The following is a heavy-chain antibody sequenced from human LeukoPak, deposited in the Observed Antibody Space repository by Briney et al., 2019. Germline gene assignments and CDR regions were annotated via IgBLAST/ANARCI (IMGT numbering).Heavy chain of an antibody. Sequence: GGSLRLSCAASGFTFSSYGMHWVRQAPGKGLEWVAVISYDRSNKYYADSVKGRFTISRDNSKNTLYLQMDSLRAEDTAVYYCNSRYYYGSGTSPDDFDYWGQGTLVTVSS. CDR1: GFTFSSYG. CDR3: NSRYYYGSGTSPDDFDY. CDR2: ISYDRSNK. D-gene: IGHD3-10*01. J-gene: IGHJ4*02. V-gene: IGHV3-30*03.